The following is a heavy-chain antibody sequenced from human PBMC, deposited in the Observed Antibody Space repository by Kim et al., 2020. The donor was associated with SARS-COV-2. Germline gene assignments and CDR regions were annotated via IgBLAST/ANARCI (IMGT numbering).Heavy chain of an antibody. CDR2: IYSGGST. CDR1: GFTVSSNY. Sequence: GGSLRLSCAASGFTVSSNYMSWVRQAPGKGLEWVSVIYSGGSTYYADSVKGRFTISRDNSKNTLYLQMNSLRAEDTAVYYCARVQLRYFDWLFLDYWGQGTLVTVSS. V-gene: IGHV3-53*01. J-gene: IGHJ4*02. CDR3: ARVQLRYFDWLFLDY. D-gene: IGHD3-9*01.